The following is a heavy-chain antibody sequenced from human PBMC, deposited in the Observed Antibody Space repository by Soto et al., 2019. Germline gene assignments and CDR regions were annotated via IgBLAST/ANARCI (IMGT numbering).Heavy chain of an antibody. Sequence: GESLKISCKGSGYSFTSYLIGWVRQMPGKGLEWMGIIYPGDSDTRYSPSFQGQVTISADKSISTAYLQWSSLKVSDTAMYYCARLWKDIVVVPAAMGGYYYYYYMDVWGKGTTVTVSS. V-gene: IGHV5-51*01. CDR2: IYPGDSDT. D-gene: IGHD2-2*01. CDR3: ARLWKDIVVVPAAMGGYYYYYYMDV. CDR1: GYSFTSYL. J-gene: IGHJ6*03.